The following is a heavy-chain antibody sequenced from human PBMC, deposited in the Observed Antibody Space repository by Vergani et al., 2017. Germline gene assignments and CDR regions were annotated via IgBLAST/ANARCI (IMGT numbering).Heavy chain of an antibody. J-gene: IGHJ6*02. Sequence: EVQLLESGGGLVQPGGSLRLTCAASEFTFSNYAMNWVRPAPGKGLEWVSVRYSGGSTYYADSVKGRFTISRDNSKNTLYLQMNSLRAEDTAVYYCARAYCSSTSGHPYYYGMDVWGQGTTVTVSS. CDR2: RYSGGST. V-gene: IGHV3-66*02. CDR3: ARAYCSSTSGHPYYYGMDV. CDR1: EFTFSNYA. D-gene: IGHD2-2*01.